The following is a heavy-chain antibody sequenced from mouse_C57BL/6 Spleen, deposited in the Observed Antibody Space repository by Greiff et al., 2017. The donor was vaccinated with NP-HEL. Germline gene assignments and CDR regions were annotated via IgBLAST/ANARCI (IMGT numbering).Heavy chain of an antibody. D-gene: IGHD4-1*01. J-gene: IGHJ4*01. Sequence: QVQLKESGPGLVAPSQCLSITCTVSGFSFTSYGVDWVRQSPGKGLEWLGVIWGVGSTNYNSALKSRLSISKDNSTSQVFLKMNSLQTDDTAMYSCASGTGPRHAMDCWGQGTSVTVSS. V-gene: IGHV2-6*01. CDR2: IWGVGST. CDR3: ASGTGPRHAMDC. CDR1: GFSFTSYG.